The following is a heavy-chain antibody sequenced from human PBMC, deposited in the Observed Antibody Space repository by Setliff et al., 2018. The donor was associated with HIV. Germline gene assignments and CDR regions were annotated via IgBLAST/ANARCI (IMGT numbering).Heavy chain of an antibody. CDR2: MYHSGST. V-gene: IGHV4-38-2*01. D-gene: IGHD1-26*01. Sequence: SETLSLTCAVSGYSISSGYYWGWIRQPPGKGLEWIGSMYHSGSTYYNPSLKSRVTISVDTSKKKFSLNLSSVTAADTAVYYCGRHTGVEGSWFPGDYWGQGTLVTVSS. J-gene: IGHJ4*02. CDR1: GYSISSGYY. CDR3: GRHTGVEGSWFPGDY.